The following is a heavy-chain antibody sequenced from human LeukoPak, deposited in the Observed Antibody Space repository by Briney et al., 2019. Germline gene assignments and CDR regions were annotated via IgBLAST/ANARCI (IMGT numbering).Heavy chain of an antibody. J-gene: IGHJ4*02. CDR1: GFTFSSYA. D-gene: IGHD3-10*01. Sequence: GRSLRLSCAASGFTFSSYAMHWVRQAPGKGLEWVAVISYDGSNKYYADSVKGRFTISRDNAKNSLYLQMNSLRAEDTAVYYCARESMVRGKLKDYWGQGTLVTVSS. CDR3: ARESMVRGKLKDY. CDR2: ISYDGSNK. V-gene: IGHV3-30-3*01.